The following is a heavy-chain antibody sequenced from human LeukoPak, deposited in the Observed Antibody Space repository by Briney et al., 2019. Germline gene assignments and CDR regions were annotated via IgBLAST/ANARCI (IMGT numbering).Heavy chain of an antibody. CDR2: ISGSGGST. J-gene: IGHJ4*02. CDR1: GFTFSSYA. CDR3: ARDPIAAAGGMVDY. Sequence: QPGGSLRLSCAASGFTFSSYAMSWVRQAPGKGLEWVSAISGSGGSTYYADSVKGRFTISRDNSKNTLYLQMNSLRAEDTAVYYCARDPIAAAGGMVDYWGQGTLVTVSS. V-gene: IGHV3-23*01. D-gene: IGHD6-13*01.